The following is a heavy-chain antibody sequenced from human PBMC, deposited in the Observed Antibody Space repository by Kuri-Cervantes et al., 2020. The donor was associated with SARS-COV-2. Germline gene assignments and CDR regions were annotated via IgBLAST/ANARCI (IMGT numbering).Heavy chain of an antibody. CDR2: IRYDGSNK. V-gene: IGHV3-30*02. J-gene: IGHJ3*02. D-gene: IGHD7-27*01. CDR3: AIGGWGLFGNAFDI. Sequence: GESLKISCAASGFTFSSYGMHWVRQAPGKGLEWVAFIRYDGSNKYYADSVKGRFTISRDNSKNTLYLQMDSLRAEDTAVYYCAIGGWGLFGNAFDIWGQGTMVTVSS. CDR1: GFTFSSYG.